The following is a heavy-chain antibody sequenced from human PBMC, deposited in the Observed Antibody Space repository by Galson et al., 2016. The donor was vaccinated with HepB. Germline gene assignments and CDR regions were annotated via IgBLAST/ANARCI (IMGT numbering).Heavy chain of an antibody. CDR1: GGSFSGSY. CDR3: SLADYYDSSGNPYYYYLDV. J-gene: IGHJ6*03. Sequence: SETLSLTCTVFGGSFSGSYWSWIRQPPGKGLEWIGVINPSGSTNYNPSLKSRVTISVDTSELQFSLKLSSVTAADTAVYYCSLADYYDSSGNPYYYYLDVWGKGTTVTVSS. CDR2: INPSGST. V-gene: IGHV4-34*01. D-gene: IGHD3-22*01.